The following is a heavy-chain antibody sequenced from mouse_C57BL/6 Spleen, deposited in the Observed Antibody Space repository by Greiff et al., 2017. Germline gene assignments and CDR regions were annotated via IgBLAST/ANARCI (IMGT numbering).Heavy chain of an antibody. D-gene: IGHD2-13*01. V-gene: IGHV5-17*01. Sequence: EVKLVESGGGLVKPGGSLKLSCAASGFTFSDYGMHWVRQAPGKGLEWVAYISRGSSTIYYADTVKGRFTISRDNAKNTLFLQMTSLRSEDTALYYCARTRCDVYWYFDVWGTGTTVTVSS. CDR1: GFTFSDYG. CDR3: ARTRCDVYWYFDV. CDR2: ISRGSSTI. J-gene: IGHJ1*03.